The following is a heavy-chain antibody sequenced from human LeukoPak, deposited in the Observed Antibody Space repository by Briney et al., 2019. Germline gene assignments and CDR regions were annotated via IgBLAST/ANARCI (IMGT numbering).Heavy chain of an antibody. Sequence: GGSLRLSCAASGFIFSIYWMSWVRQAPGKGLEWVAGISGDGSERDYVHSVRGRFTISRDNAKNTLYLQMNSLTAEDTAVYHCGRDPDSWGQGTVVTVSS. J-gene: IGHJ5*01. CDR3: GRDPDS. CDR1: GFIFSIYW. V-gene: IGHV3-7*04. CDR2: ISGDGSER.